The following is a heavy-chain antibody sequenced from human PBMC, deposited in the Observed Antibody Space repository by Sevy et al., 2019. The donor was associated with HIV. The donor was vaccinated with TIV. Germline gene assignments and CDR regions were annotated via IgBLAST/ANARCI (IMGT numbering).Heavy chain of an antibody. CDR3: AKVYYYDSGTVIPRGMDV. V-gene: IGHV3-23*01. D-gene: IGHD3-10*01. J-gene: IGHJ6*02. Sequence: GGSLRLSCAASGFTFDNNAMYSVRQAPGKGLEGVSVISGSGFSTNYAGSVKGRFTISRDISKSTLYLQMNSLRAEDTDVYYCAKVYYYDSGTVIPRGMDVWCQGTTVTVSS. CDR2: ISGSGFST. CDR1: GFTFDNNA.